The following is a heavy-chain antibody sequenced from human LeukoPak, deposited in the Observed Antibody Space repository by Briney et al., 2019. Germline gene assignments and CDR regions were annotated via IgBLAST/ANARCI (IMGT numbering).Heavy chain of an antibody. D-gene: IGHD2-15*01. CDR3: ARSMRRSWNSNLWSFDY. CDR1: GYRFSDFW. CDR2: IQTDDSET. J-gene: IGHJ4*02. Sequence: GESLKISCKGSGYRFSDFWVAWARQLPGKGLEWMGIIQTDDSETTYSPSFQGRVIISADKSLNTAHLQWSSLTTSDTAIYYCARSMRRSWNSNLWSFDYWGQGTLVSVSS. V-gene: IGHV5-51*01.